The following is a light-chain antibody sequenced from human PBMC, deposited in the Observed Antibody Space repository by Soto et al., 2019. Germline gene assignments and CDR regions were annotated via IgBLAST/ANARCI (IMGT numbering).Light chain of an antibody. CDR3: HQYGSSPQA. Sequence: IVLTQSQGTLSLSPGERVTLSCRASQSVTRSFLAWYQQKPGQAPRLLIYGASSRATGIPDRFSGSGSGTDFTVTISRLEPEDFALYYCHQYGSSPQAFGPRTTVDI. V-gene: IGKV3-20*01. CDR1: QSVTRSF. J-gene: IGKJ3*01. CDR2: GAS.